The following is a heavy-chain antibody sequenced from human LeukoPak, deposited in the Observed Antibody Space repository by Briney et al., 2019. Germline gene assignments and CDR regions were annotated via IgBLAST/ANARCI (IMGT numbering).Heavy chain of an antibody. J-gene: IGHJ4*02. CDR3: ARDVQGGYCSSASCYSDY. Sequence: PGGSLRLSCAASGVSFSSYWMHWVRQAPGKGPVWVSRINSDGSSTIYADSVRGRFTISRDNSKNTLYLQMNSLRVDDTAVYYCARDVQGGYCSSASCYSDYWGQGTLVTVSS. D-gene: IGHD2-2*01. CDR2: INSDGSST. CDR1: GVSFSSYW. V-gene: IGHV3-74*01.